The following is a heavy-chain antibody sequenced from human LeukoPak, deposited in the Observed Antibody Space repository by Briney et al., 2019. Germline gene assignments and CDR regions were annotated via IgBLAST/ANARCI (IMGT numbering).Heavy chain of an antibody. CDR3: ARVAVAGTDY. CDR2: ISSSSSTI. Sequence: PGGSLRLSCAASGFTFNSYSMNWVRQAPGKGLEWVSYISSSSSTIYYADSVKGRFTISRDNAKNSLYLQMNSLRAEDTAVYYCARVAVAGTDYWGQGTLVTVSS. D-gene: IGHD6-19*01. V-gene: IGHV3-48*01. CDR1: GFTFNSYS. J-gene: IGHJ4*02.